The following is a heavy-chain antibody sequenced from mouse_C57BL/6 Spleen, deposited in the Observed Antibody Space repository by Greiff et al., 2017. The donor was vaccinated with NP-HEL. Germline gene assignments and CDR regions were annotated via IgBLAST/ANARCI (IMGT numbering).Heavy chain of an antibody. J-gene: IGHJ2*01. Sequence: EVMLVESEGGLVQPGSSMKLSCTASGFTFSDYYMAWVRQVPEKGLEWVANINYDGSSTYYLDSLKSRFIISRDNAKNILYLQMSSLKSEDTATYYCAREGRIVYFDYWGQGTTLTVSS. V-gene: IGHV5-16*01. CDR3: AREGRIVYFDY. CDR2: INYDGSST. CDR1: GFTFSDYY.